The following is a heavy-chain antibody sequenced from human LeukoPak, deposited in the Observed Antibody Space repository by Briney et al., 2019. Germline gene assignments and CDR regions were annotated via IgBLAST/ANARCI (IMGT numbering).Heavy chain of an antibody. CDR3: ARGRGVGGTHAFDI. D-gene: IGHD1-26*01. Sequence: AETLSLPSTASGRSITSYYWCWIRQPPGKGLEWIGYIYYSGSTNYNPSLKSRVTISVDTSKNQFALKLSSVTAADTAVYYCARGRGVGGTHAFDIWGQGTMVTVSS. V-gene: IGHV4-59*01. CDR2: IYYSGST. CDR1: GRSITSYY. J-gene: IGHJ3*02.